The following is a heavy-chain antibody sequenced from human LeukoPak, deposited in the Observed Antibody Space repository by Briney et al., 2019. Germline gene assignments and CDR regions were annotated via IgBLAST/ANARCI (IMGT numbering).Heavy chain of an antibody. CDR2: IYYSGST. Sequence: SETLSLTCTVSGGSISSYYWSWIRQPPGKGLEWIGYIYYSGSTNYNPSLKSRVTISVDTSKNQFSLKLSSVTAADTAVYYCARVVSYSSSTVPGWFDPWGQGTLVTVSS. V-gene: IGHV4-59*01. D-gene: IGHD6-13*01. CDR3: ARVVSYSSSTVPGWFDP. CDR1: GGSISSYY. J-gene: IGHJ5*02.